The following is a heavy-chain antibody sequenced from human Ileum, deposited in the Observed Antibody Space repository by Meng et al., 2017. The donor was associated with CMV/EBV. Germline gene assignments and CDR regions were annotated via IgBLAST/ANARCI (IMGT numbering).Heavy chain of an antibody. J-gene: IGHJ4*02. D-gene: IGHD4-23*01. Sequence: VPQPAWRAGLLKPSATLFLTCAVSGGSFSDSLGVWIRKSTGKCPERSGEVHHSGITHYNPSLKSRVTISVDPPKNQFFFKLTYVTAADNGLYYCATNSEDYWGQGTLVTVSS. CDR1: GGSFSDSL. V-gene: IGHV4-34*01. CDR3: ATNSEDY. CDR2: VHHSGIT.